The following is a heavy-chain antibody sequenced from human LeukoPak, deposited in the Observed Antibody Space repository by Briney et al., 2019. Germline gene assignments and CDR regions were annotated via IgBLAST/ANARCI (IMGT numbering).Heavy chain of an antibody. J-gene: IGHJ4*02. CDR1: GFTFGSYA. CDR3: AGDRATSYFDY. CDR2: ISFNGKNK. D-gene: IGHD1-26*01. V-gene: IGHV3-30*04. Sequence: GGSLRLSCAASGFTFGSYAMHWARQAPGKGLEWVSVISFNGKNKYYADSVKGRFTISRDNSKNTLYLQMNSLRAEDTAVYYCAGDRATSYFDYWGQGALVTISS.